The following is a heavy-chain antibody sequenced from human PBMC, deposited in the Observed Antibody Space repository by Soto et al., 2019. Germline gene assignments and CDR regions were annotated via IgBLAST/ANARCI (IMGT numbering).Heavy chain of an antibody. CDR2: IYSGGST. CDR3: ARGPGGFGDFSLDY. V-gene: IGHV4-4*07. D-gene: IGHD3-10*01. Sequence: QVQLQESGPGLVKPSETLSLSCGVSGGSISQYYWSWIRPPAGKGLVWIGRIYSGGSTHYNPSLDSRVTMSVDTSKNQFSLKLSSVTAADTAVYYCARGPGGFGDFSLDYWGQGTLVTVSS. J-gene: IGHJ4*02. CDR1: GGSISQYY.